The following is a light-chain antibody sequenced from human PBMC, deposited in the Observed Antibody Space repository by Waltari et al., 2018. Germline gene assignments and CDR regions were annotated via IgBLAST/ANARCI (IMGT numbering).Light chain of an antibody. CDR3: CSFAGTYTFWV. J-gene: IGLJ3*02. CDR1: SSDVGRYPF. V-gene: IGLV2-11*01. CDR2: DVN. Sequence: QSVLTQPRSVSESPGQSVTISCTGTSSDVGRYPFVSCYQQHPGEAPKLMIYDVNKRPSGVPARFAGSKSGNTASLTISRLQAEDEADYFCCSFAGTYTFWVFGGGPKLTVL.